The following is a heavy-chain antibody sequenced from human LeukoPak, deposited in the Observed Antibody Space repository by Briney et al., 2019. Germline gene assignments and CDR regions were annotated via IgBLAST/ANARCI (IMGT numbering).Heavy chain of an antibody. D-gene: IGHD4-17*01. CDR1: GGSISSGGYY. J-gene: IGHJ5*02. Sequence: SETLSLTCTVSGGSISSGGYYWSWIRQHPGKGLEWIGYIYYSGNTYYNPSLKSRVTISVDTSKNQFSLKLSSVTAADTAVYYCARGRGDYATQGSSYNWFDPWGQGTLVTISS. CDR3: ARGRGDYATQGSSYNWFDP. V-gene: IGHV4-31*03. CDR2: IYYSGNT.